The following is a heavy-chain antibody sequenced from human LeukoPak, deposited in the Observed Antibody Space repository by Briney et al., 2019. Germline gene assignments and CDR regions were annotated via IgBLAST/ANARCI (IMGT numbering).Heavy chain of an antibody. CDR2: VSPYNRKT. D-gene: IGHD1-7*01. CDR1: GYAFSSYG. J-gene: IGHJ4*02. CDR3: ARGAPRGVWNFYFDY. Sequence: ASVKVSCKASGYAFSSYGIGWVRQAPGQGLEWIGWVSPYNRKTNYSQKFQGRVTMTTDTSTNTAYLELRTLRSDDTAVYYCARGAPRGVWNFYFDYWGQGTLVTVSS. V-gene: IGHV1-18*01.